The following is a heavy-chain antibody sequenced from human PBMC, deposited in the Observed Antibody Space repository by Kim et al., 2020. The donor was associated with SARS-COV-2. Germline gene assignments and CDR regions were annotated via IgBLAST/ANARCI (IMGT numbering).Heavy chain of an antibody. Sequence: HYGGSTDSNRSLKSRVTISVDTSKNQFSLNLNSVTAADTAVYYCARHADYWGQGTLVTVSS. V-gene: IGHV4-39*01. CDR3: ARHADY. J-gene: IGHJ4*02. CDR2: HYGGST.